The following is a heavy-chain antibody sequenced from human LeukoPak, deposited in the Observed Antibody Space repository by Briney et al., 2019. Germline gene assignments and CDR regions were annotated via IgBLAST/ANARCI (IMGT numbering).Heavy chain of an antibody. V-gene: IGHV1-18*01. Sequence: GASVKVSRKASGYTFTSYGISWVRQAPGQGLEWMGWISAYNGNTNYAQKLQGRVTMTTDTSTSTAYMELRSLRSDDTAVYYCARDFLGFYYYDSSGRFDYWGQGTLVTVSS. CDR1: GYTFTSYG. D-gene: IGHD3-22*01. J-gene: IGHJ4*02. CDR2: ISAYNGNT. CDR3: ARDFLGFYYYDSSGRFDY.